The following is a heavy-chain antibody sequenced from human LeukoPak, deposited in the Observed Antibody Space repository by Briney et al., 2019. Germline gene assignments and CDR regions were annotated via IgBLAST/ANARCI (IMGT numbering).Heavy chain of an antibody. V-gene: IGHV3-7*03. Sequence: PGGSLRLSCAASRFTFSSYWMNWVRQAPGKGLEWVANINQDGSEKYYVDSVKGRFTISRDNAKNSLYLQMNSLRAEDTAVYYCARDTAALLWFGELDYWGQGTLVPVSS. D-gene: IGHD3-10*01. CDR3: ARDTAALLWFGELDY. J-gene: IGHJ4*02. CDR1: RFTFSSYW. CDR2: INQDGSEK.